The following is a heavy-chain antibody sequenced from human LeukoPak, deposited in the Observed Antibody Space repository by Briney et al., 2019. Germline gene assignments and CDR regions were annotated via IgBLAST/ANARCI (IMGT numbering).Heavy chain of an antibody. V-gene: IGHV1-69*13. D-gene: IGHD3-3*01. CDR3: ARALSDSVRFLEWLFQGDYFDY. CDR2: IIPIFGTA. Sequence: SVKVSCKASGGTFSSYAISWVRQAPGQGLEWMGGIIPIFGTANYAQKFQGRVTITADESTSTAYMELSSLRSEDTAVYYCARALSDSVRFLEWLFQGDYFDYWGQGTLVTVSS. CDR1: GGTFSSYA. J-gene: IGHJ4*02.